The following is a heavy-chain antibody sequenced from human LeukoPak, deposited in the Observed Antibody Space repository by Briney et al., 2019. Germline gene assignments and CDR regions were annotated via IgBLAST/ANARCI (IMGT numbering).Heavy chain of an antibody. CDR1: GFTFGTYG. CDR2: ITGSSTWT. V-gene: IGHV3-23*01. J-gene: IGHJ2*01. CDR3: ARELVSLGTGYFDL. D-gene: IGHD7-27*01. Sequence: GGSLRLSCEASGFTFGTYGMTWVRQAPGKGLERVSGITGSSTWTYYADSVRGRFTISRDNSKNTLHLQMNNLRAEDTAIYYCARELVSLGTGYFDLWGRGTLVTVSS.